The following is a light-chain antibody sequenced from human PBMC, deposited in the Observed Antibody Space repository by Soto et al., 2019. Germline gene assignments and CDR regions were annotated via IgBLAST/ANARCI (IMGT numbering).Light chain of an antibody. J-gene: IGKJ3*01. Sequence: DIQMTQSPSSLSASVGDRVTITCRASQGISNYLAWYQQKPGKVPKLLIYAASTLQSGVPSRFSGSGSGTDFTLTISSLQPEDVATYYSQKYYSAPPFTFGPGTKVDIK. CDR3: QKYYSAPPFT. CDR2: AAS. V-gene: IGKV1-27*01. CDR1: QGISNY.